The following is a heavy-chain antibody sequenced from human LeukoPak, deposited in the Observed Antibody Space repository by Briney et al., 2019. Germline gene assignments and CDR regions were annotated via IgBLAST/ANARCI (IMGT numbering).Heavy chain of an antibody. CDR2: INHSGST. V-gene: IGHV4-34*01. D-gene: IGHD5-18*01. CDR1: GGSISGYY. J-gene: IGHJ5*02. Sequence: PSETLSLTCTVSGGSISGYYWSWIRQPPGKGLEWIGEINHSGSTNYNPSLKSRVTISVDTSKNQFSLKLSSVTAADTAVYYCAKTPIRIQYSWFDPWGQGTLVTVSS. CDR3: AKTPIRIQYSWFDP.